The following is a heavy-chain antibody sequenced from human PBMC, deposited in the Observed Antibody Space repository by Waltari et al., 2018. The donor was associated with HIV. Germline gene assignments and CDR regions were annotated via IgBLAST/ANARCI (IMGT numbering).Heavy chain of an antibody. Sequence: QLQLQESGPGLVKPSETLSLICTVSGGSISSSSYYWGWIRQPPGKGLEWIGSIYYSGSTYYNPSLKSRGTISVDTSKNQFSLKLSSVTAADTAVYYCARPYSSSWYYCDYWGQGTLVTVSS. CDR3: ARPYSSSWYYCDY. CDR1: GGSISSSSYY. V-gene: IGHV4-39*01. J-gene: IGHJ4*02. D-gene: IGHD6-13*01. CDR2: IYYSGST.